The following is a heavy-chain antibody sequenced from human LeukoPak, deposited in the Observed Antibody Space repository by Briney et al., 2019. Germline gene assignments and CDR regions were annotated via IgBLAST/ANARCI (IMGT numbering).Heavy chain of an antibody. CDR1: GGSLSGYY. J-gene: IGHJ4*02. V-gene: IGHV4-34*01. CDR2: INHSGST. CDR3: AKAVITFGGAVAKGFDC. Sequence: PSETLSLTCAVYGGSLSGYYWSWIRQPPGKGLEWIGEINHSGSTNYNPSLKSRVTMSLDTSKNQFSLRLSSVTAADTAVYYCAKAVITFGGAVAKGFDCWGQGTLVTVSS. D-gene: IGHD3-16*01.